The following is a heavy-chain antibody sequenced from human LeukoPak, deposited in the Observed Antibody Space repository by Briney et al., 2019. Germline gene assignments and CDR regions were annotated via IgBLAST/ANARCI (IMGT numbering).Heavy chain of an antibody. D-gene: IGHD6-19*01. J-gene: IGHJ4*02. CDR1: GFTFSTYS. V-gene: IGHV3-48*02. CDR2: ISTSSDTI. CDR3: ARGWLSNTFDC. Sequence: TGGSLSLSCAAAGFTFSTYSMDGVRQTPGKGLEWLSHISTSSDTIYYADSVKGRFTISRDDAKDSLYLQMNSLRDEDTAVYYCARGWLSNTFDCWGQGTLVTVSS.